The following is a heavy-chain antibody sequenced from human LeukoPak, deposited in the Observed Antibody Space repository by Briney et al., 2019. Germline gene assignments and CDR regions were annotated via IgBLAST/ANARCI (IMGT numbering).Heavy chain of an antibody. CDR1: GFAFDKYG. V-gene: IGHV3-20*04. CDR3: AKDSTYYYDSSGYYYWRWFDY. CDR2: IDWNGGST. J-gene: IGHJ4*02. D-gene: IGHD3-22*01. Sequence: GGSLRLSCAASGFAFDKYGMSWVRQAPGKGLEWVSGIDWNGGSTGYADSVKGRFTISRDNAKNFLFLQMNTLRAEDTALYYCAKDSTYYYDSSGYYYWRWFDYWGQGTLVTVSS.